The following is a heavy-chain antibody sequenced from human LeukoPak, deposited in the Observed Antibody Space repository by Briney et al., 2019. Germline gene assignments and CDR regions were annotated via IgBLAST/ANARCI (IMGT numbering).Heavy chain of an antibody. V-gene: IGHV3-11*01. D-gene: IGHD3-22*01. CDR3: AKDIGSSGYFYGFDI. CDR2: ISSSGTPK. CDR1: GFIFSDYY. J-gene: IGHJ3*02. Sequence: TGGSLRLSCGASGFIFSDYYMSWIRQAPGKGLEWISYISSSGTPKYYADSAKGRFIISRDNAKNSLYLQMNSLRAEDTALYYCAKDIGSSGYFYGFDIWGQGTVVTVSS.